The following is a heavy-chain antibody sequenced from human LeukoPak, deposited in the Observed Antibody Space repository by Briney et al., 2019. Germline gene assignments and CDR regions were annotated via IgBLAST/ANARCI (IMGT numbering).Heavy chain of an antibody. CDR1: GGSISSSSYY. Sequence: SETLSLTCTVSGGSISSSSYYWGWIRQPPGKGLEWIGSIYYSGSTYYNPSLESRVTISVDTSKNQFSLKLSSVTAADTAVYYCARTYDILTGYPRGGFDPWGQGTLVTVSS. D-gene: IGHD3-9*01. V-gene: IGHV4-39*01. J-gene: IGHJ5*02. CDR2: IYYSGST. CDR3: ARTYDILTGYPRGGFDP.